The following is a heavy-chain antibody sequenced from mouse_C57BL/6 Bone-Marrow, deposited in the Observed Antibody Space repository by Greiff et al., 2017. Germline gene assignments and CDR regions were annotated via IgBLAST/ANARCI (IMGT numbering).Heavy chain of an antibody. CDR2: ISNLAYSI. Sequence: EVKLVESGGGLVQPGGSLKLSCAASGFTFSDYGMAWVRQAPRKGPEWVAFISNLAYSIYYADTVTGRFTISRENAKNTLYLEMSSLRSEDTAMYYWARLFMITTRRTFAYWGQGTLVTVSA. J-gene: IGHJ3*01. D-gene: IGHD2-4*01. CDR3: ARLFMITTRRTFAY. CDR1: GFTFSDYG. V-gene: IGHV5-15*01.